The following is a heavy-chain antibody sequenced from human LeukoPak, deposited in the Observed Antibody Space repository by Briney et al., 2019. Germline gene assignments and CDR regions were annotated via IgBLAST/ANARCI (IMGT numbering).Heavy chain of an antibody. CDR1: GFTVSSNY. J-gene: IGHJ6*03. CDR3: ASYYYGSGSYPTYYYYYMDV. Sequence: GGSLRLSCAASGFTVSSNYMSWVRQAPGKGLEWGSVIYSGGSTYYADSVKGRFTISRDNSKNTLYLQMNSLRAEDTAVYYCASYYYGSGSYPTYYYYYMDVWGKGTTVTISS. D-gene: IGHD3-10*01. CDR2: IYSGGST. V-gene: IGHV3-53*01.